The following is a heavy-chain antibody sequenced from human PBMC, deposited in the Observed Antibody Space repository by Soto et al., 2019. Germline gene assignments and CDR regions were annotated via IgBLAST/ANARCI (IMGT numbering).Heavy chain of an antibody. CDR3: AREVAMVRGVPPELVHSANWFDP. Sequence: ASVKVSCKASGYTFTSYGISWVRQAPGQGLEWMGWISAYNGNTNYAQKLQGRVTMTTDTSTSTAYMELRSLRSDDTAVYYCAREVAMVRGVPPELVHSANWFDPWGKGTLVTVS. V-gene: IGHV1-18*01. CDR1: GYTFTSYG. D-gene: IGHD3-10*01. J-gene: IGHJ5*02. CDR2: ISAYNGNT.